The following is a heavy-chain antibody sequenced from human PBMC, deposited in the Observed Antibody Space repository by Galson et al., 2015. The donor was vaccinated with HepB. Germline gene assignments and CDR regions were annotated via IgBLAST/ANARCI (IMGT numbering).Heavy chain of an antibody. V-gene: IGHV4-61*02. D-gene: IGHD6-19*01. CDR1: GGSINIGRYY. Sequence: SETLSLTCTVSGGSINIGRYYWSWIRQPAGKGLEWIGRIYGSGSTYYNPSLKSRVTMSVDTSKNQFSLKLSSVTAADTAVYYCARQSREYSSGWYLGSFNYMDVWGKGSTVTVSS. CDR2: IYGSGST. J-gene: IGHJ6*03. CDR3: ARQSREYSSGWYLGSFNYMDV.